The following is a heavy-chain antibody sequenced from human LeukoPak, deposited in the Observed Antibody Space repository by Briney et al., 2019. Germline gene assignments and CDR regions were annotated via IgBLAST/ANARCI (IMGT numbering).Heavy chain of an antibody. CDR2: IYYSGST. CDR1: GGSISSYY. CDR3: ARHYEAAPFDY. D-gene: IGHD3-3*01. J-gene: IGHJ4*02. Sequence: KTSETLSLTCTVSGGSISSYYWSWIRQPPGKGLEWIGYIYYSGSTNYNPSLKSRVTISVDTSKNQFSLKLSSVTAADTAVYYCARHYEAAPFDYWGQGTLVTVS. V-gene: IGHV4-59*08.